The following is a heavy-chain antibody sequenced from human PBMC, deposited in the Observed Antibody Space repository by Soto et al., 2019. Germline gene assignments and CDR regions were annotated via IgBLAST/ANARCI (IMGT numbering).Heavy chain of an antibody. Sequence: VSVKVSCKASGYTFTSYYMRWVRQAPGQGLEWMGIINPSGGSASYAQKFQGRVTMTRDTSTSTVYMELSSLRSEDTAVYYCARVPPRAKYCSSTSCPPRSDAFDIWGQGTMVTVSS. CDR2: INPSGGSA. D-gene: IGHD2-2*01. V-gene: IGHV1-46*03. J-gene: IGHJ3*02. CDR1: GYTFTSYY. CDR3: ARVPPRAKYCSSTSCPPRSDAFDI.